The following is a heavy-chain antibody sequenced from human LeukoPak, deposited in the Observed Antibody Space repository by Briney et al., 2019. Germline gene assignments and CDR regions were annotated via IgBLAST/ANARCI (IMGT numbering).Heavy chain of an antibody. CDR2: IYYSGST. CDR1: GDSISVYY. J-gene: IGHJ4*02. V-gene: IGHV4-59*08. CDR3: ARGPNYPSPSPFDY. Sequence: SETLSLTCSVSGDSISVYYWSWIRQPPGKGLEWIGCIYYSGSTDYNPSLKSRVTISVDTSKNQFSLKLSSVTAADTAVYYCARGPNYPSPSPFDYWGQGTLVTVSS. D-gene: IGHD5-24*01.